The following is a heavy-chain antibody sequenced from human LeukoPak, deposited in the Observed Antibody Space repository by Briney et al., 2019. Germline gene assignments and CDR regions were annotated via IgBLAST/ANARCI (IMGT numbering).Heavy chain of an antibody. D-gene: IGHD6-13*01. V-gene: IGHV3-30*18. J-gene: IGHJ4*02. Sequence: PGGSLRLSCAASGFTFSTYSMNWVRQAPGKGLEWVAVISYDGSNKYYADSVKGRFTISRDNSKNTLYLQMNSLRAKDTAVYYCAKAPGIAPGRAIDYWGQGTLVTVSS. CDR3: AKAPGIAPGRAIDY. CDR2: ISYDGSNK. CDR1: GFTFSTYS.